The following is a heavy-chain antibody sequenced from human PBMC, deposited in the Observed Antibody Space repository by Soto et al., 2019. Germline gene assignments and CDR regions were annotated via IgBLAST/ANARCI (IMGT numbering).Heavy chain of an antibody. D-gene: IGHD3-10*01. J-gene: IGHJ3*02. CDR3: ARDLHGSVSYAFDI. V-gene: IGHV3-66*02. CDR1: GFTVSSNY. Sequence: GGSLRLSCAASGFTVSSNYMSWVRQAPGKGMEWVAVIYSGGSTYYADSVKGRFTIYRDNSKNTLYLRMNSLRAEDTAMYYCARDLHGSVSYAFDIWGQGTMVTVSS. CDR2: IYSGGST.